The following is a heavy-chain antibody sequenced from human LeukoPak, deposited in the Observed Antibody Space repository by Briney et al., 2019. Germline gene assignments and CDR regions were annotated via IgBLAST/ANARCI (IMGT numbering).Heavy chain of an antibody. D-gene: IGHD6-19*01. CDR1: GFTFDDYA. CDR3: AKDIGSGWRGYYFDY. J-gene: IGHJ4*02. CDR2: ISWNSGSI. V-gene: IGHV3-9*01. Sequence: GGSLRLSCAASGFTFDDYAMHWVRQAPGKGMEWVSGISWNSGSIGYADSVKGRFTISRDNAKNSLYLQMNSLRAEDTALYYCAKDIGSGWRGYYFDYWGQGTLVTVSS.